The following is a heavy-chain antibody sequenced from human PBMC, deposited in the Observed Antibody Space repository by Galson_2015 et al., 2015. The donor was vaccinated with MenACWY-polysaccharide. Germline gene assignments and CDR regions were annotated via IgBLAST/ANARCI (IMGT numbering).Heavy chain of an antibody. CDR3: ARAGRANTVVVGYGWGLDY. J-gene: IGHJ4*02. CDR2: MHTSGRG. CDR1: GGSMSSYY. Sequence: SETLSLTCSVSGGSMSSYYWGWIRQPPGKGLEWIGYMHTSGRGNYNPSLKSRVSVSVDTSKKQFSLKVNSVTAADTAVYYCARAGRANTVVVGYGWGLDYWGQGILVTVSS. V-gene: IGHV4-4*09. D-gene: IGHD2-15*01.